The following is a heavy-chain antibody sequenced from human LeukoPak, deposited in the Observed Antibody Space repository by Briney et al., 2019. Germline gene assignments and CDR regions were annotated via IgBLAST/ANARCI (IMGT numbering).Heavy chain of an antibody. V-gene: IGHV4-61*09. Sequence: SETLSLTCTVSGGSISSGSYYWTWIRQPAGKGLEWIGHLYTSGTISYNPSLQSRVTISADTSKHQLSLRLTSVTAADTAVYYCARAGGSVGWYGTIDSWGQGTLVTVSS. CDR2: LYTSGTI. CDR3: ARAGGSVGWYGTIDS. D-gene: IGHD6-19*01. J-gene: IGHJ4*02. CDR1: GGSISSGSYY.